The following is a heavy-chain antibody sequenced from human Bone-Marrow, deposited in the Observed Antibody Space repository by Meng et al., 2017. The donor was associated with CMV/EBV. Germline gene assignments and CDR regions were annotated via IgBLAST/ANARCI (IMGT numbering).Heavy chain of an antibody. Sequence: GSLRLSCTVSSGSISIYYWGWIRQPPGKGLEWIGCIHYSGSTNYNPSLKSRVAISVDTSKNQFSLKLSSVTAADTAVYYCARDWELGYWGQGTLVTVSS. V-gene: IGHV4-59*01. J-gene: IGHJ4*02. CDR1: SGSISIYY. D-gene: IGHD3-10*01. CDR3: ARDWELGY. CDR2: IHYSGST.